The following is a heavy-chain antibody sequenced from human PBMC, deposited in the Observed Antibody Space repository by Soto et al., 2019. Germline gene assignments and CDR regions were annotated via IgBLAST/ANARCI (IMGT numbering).Heavy chain of an antibody. D-gene: IGHD3-16*01. V-gene: IGHV3-7*01. CDR1: GFTFSSYW. J-gene: IGHJ2*01. CDR2: IKQDGSEK. Sequence: EVQLVESGGGLVQPGGSLRLSCAASGFTFSSYWMSWVRQAPGKGLEWVANIKQDGSEKYYVDSVKGRFTISRDNAKKSLYLQMNSLRSAEPAVYDSAGGGLRPAGWYFDLWGRGTLVTVSS. CDR3: AGGGLRPAGWYFDL.